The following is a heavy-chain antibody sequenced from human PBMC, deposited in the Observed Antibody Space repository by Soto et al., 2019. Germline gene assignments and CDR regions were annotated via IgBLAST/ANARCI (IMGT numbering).Heavy chain of an antibody. CDR3: ARASEIVYGMDV. CDR2: IYYSGST. D-gene: IGHD1-26*01. CDR1: GGSISSYY. J-gene: IGHJ6*02. Sequence: SETLSLTCTVSGGSISSYYWSWIRQPPGKGLEWIGYIYYSGSTNYNPSLKSRVTISVDTSKNQFSLKLSSVTAADTAVYYCARASEIVYGMDVWGQGTKVTVSS. V-gene: IGHV4-59*01.